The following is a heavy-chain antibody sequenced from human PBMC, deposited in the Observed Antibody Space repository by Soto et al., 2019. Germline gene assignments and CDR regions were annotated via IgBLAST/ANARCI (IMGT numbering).Heavy chain of an antibody. CDR2: ISGGGGST. V-gene: IGHV3-23*01. CDR3: AKGFDRSSSWGFDY. Sequence: EVQMLESGGGLVQPGGSLRLSCAASGFTFSSYAMNWVRQAPGKGLEWVSGISGGGGSTHYADSVKGRFTISRDNSKNTLYRQMNSLRAEDTAVYYCAKGFDRSSSWGFDYWGQGTLVTVSS. J-gene: IGHJ4*02. D-gene: IGHD6-6*01. CDR1: GFTFSSYA.